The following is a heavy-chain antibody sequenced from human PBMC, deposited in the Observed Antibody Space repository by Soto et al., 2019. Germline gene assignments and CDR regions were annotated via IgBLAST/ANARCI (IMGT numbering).Heavy chain of an antibody. J-gene: IGHJ4*02. D-gene: IGHD3-9*01. CDR3: ARRLRDFGWRLPFGY. CDR1: GFTFKNYA. CDR2: ISYDGSIE. V-gene: IGHV3-30-3*01. Sequence: QVQLVESGGGVVQPGRSLRLSCAASGFTFKNYAMHWVRQAPGKGLEWVAVISYDGSIEFYADSVEGRFTISRDDFEKAMFLQMGSLRVEDTAVYYCARRLRDFGWRLPFGYWGQGTLVTVS.